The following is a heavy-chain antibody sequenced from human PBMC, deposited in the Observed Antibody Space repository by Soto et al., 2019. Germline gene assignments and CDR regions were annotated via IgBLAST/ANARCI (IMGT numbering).Heavy chain of an antibody. J-gene: IGHJ4*02. CDR2: INPNGGDT. CDR1: GYTFTYYH. V-gene: IGHV1-46*03. CDR3: TTRGNSGSYYFDY. D-gene: IGHD1-26*01. Sequence: ASVKVSCKASGYTFTYYHVHWVRQAPGQGLEWMGIINPNGGDTRYAQRFQGRVTMTRDTSTSTVYMEVSSLRSEDTAVYYCTTRGNSGSYYFDYWGQGTLVTVSS.